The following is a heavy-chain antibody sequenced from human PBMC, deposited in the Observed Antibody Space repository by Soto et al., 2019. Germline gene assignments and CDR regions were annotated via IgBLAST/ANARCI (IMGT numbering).Heavy chain of an antibody. CDR3: ARGPLRSMEGNWFDP. J-gene: IGHJ5*02. CDR2: INHSGST. D-gene: IGHD3-10*01. V-gene: IGHV4-34*01. CDR1: GGSFIGYY. Sequence: SETLSLTCAVYGGSFIGYYWSWIRQPPGKGLEWIGEINHSGSTNYNPSLKSRVTISVDTSKNQFSLKLSSVTAADTAVYYCARGPLRSMEGNWFDPWGQGTLVTVSS.